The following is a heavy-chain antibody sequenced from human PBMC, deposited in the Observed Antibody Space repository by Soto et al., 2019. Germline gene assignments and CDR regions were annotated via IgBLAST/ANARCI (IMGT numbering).Heavy chain of an antibody. CDR2: ISGSGGST. CDR3: AKVFYSSSYYYYYYGMDV. J-gene: IGHJ6*02. D-gene: IGHD6-13*01. Sequence: GGSLRLSCAASGFTFSSYAMSWVRQAPGKGLEWVSAISGSGGSTYYADSVKGRFTISRDNSKNTLYLQMNSLRAEDTAVYYCAKVFYSSSYYYYYYGMDVWGQGTTVTVSS. V-gene: IGHV3-23*01. CDR1: GFTFSSYA.